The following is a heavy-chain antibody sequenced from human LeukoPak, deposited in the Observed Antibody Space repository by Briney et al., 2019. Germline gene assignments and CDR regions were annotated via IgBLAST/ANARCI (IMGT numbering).Heavy chain of an antibody. CDR1: GFTFSSYS. D-gene: IGHD3-22*01. Sequence: GGSLRLSCAASGFTFSSYSMNWVRQAPGKGLEWVSAISGSGGSTYYADSVKGRFTISRDNSKNTLYLQMNSLRAEDTAVYYCAKVKFGSGYYFDAFDIWGQGTMVTVSS. J-gene: IGHJ3*02. CDR2: ISGSGGST. V-gene: IGHV3-23*01. CDR3: AKVKFGSGYYFDAFDI.